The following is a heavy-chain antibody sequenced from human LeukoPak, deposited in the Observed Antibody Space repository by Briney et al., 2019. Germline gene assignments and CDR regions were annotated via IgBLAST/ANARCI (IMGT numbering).Heavy chain of an antibody. V-gene: IGHV3-21*01. Sequence: PGGSLRLSCAASGFTFSSYSMNWVRQAPGKGLEWVSSISSSSSYIYYADSVKGRFTISRDNAKNSLYLQMNSLRAEDTAVYYCARNYYGSGSPLYYYYMDVWGKGTTATVSS. CDR1: GFTFSSYS. CDR3: ARNYYGSGSPLYYYYMDV. CDR2: ISSSSSYI. D-gene: IGHD3-10*01. J-gene: IGHJ6*03.